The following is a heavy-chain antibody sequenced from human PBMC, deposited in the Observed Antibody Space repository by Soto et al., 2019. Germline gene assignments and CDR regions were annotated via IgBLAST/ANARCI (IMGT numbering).Heavy chain of an antibody. CDR2: INSDGSST. Sequence: EVQLVESGGGVVQPGGSLRLSCATSGFIFSNYWMHWVRQAPGKGLVWVSRINSDGSSTYYADSLKGRFTMSRDNARNNLYLQMNSLRAEDTAVYYCARGRYGAVPERYYYSGLDVWGQGTTVTVSS. CDR1: GFIFSNYW. V-gene: IGHV3-74*01. J-gene: IGHJ6*02. CDR3: ARGRYGAVPERYYYSGLDV. D-gene: IGHD1-1*01.